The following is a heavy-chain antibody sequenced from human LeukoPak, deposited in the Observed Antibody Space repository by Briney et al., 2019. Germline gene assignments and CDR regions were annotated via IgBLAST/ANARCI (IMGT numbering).Heavy chain of an antibody. CDR2: INPNSGGT. Sequence: GASVKVSCKASGYTFTGYYMHWVRQAPGQGLEWMRWINPNSGGTNYAQKFQGRVTMTRDTSISTAYMELSRLRSDDTAVYYCARGMTTVTEENKFDYWGQGTLVTVSS. V-gene: IGHV1-2*02. D-gene: IGHD4-17*01. CDR1: GYTFTGYY. CDR3: ARGMTTVTEENKFDY. J-gene: IGHJ4*02.